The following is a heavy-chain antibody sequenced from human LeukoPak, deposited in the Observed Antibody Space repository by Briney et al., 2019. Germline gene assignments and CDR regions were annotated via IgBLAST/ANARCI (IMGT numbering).Heavy chain of an antibody. CDR2: ISRSSFII. CDR1: GFIFSNYD. Sequence: GGSLRLSCAASGFIFSNYDMNWVRQAPGKGLEWVSYISRSSFIIYYADSVKGRFTISRDNAKNSLYLQMNSLRAEDTAVYYCARAPPRSGSYAFDIWGQGTMVTVSS. D-gene: IGHD1-26*01. CDR3: ARAPPRSGSYAFDI. J-gene: IGHJ3*02. V-gene: IGHV3-48*04.